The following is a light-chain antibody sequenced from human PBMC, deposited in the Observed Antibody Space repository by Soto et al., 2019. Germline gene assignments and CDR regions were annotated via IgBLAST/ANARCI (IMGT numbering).Light chain of an antibody. CDR3: QQYNSYSPL. CDR2: DAS. V-gene: IGKV1-5*01. CDR1: QSISSW. J-gene: IGKJ4*01. Sequence: DIQMTQSPSTLSASVGDRVTITCRASQSISSWLAWYQQKPGKAPKLLIYDASSLESGVPSRFSGSGSGTEFTLTISSLQPDDFAPYYCQQYNSYSPLFGGGTKVEIK.